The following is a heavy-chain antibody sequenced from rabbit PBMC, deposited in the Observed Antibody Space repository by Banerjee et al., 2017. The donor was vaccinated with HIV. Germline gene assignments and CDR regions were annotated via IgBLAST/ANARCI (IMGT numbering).Heavy chain of an antibody. Sequence: QEQLVESGGGLVTLGGSLKLTCKASGIDFSSSFWIYWVRQTPGKGLEWIGCIYPTYGATDYASWVNGRFTISLDNAQNTVFLQMTSLTAADTATYFCARGLVAGVLDLWGPGTLVTVS. V-gene: IGHV1S43*01. CDR1: GIDFSSSFW. CDR3: ARGLVAGVLDL. J-gene: IGHJ4*01. D-gene: IGHD3-3*01. CDR2: IYPTYGAT.